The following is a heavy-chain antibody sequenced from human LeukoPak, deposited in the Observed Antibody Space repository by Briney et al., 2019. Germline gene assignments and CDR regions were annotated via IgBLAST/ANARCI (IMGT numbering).Heavy chain of an antibody. J-gene: IGHJ4*02. CDR3: ARLSQKATMVRGVYYFDY. V-gene: IGHV4-39*01. Sequence: SETLSLTCTVSGGSISSSSYYCGWVRQPPGKGLEWIGSIYYSGSTYYNPSLRSRVTISVDTSKNQFSLKLSSVTAADTAVYYCARLSQKATMVRGVYYFDYWGQGALVTVSS. D-gene: IGHD3-10*01. CDR2: IYYSGST. CDR1: GGSISSSSYY.